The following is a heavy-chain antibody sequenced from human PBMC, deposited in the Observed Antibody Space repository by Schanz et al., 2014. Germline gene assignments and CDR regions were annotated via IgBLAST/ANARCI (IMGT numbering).Heavy chain of an antibody. CDR2: INTGSGDT. D-gene: IGHD5-12*01. CDR3: ARGIGGYGANNYVDY. Sequence: QIQLVQSGPEVKKPGATVKVSCKASGYTFTSYGISWVRQAPGQGLEWMGWINTGSGDTKYSQNFQGRVTITRDTSASTAYMELSSLRSEDTAVYSCARGIGGYGANNYVDYWGQGTLVTVSS. J-gene: IGHJ4*02. CDR1: GYTFTSYG. V-gene: IGHV1-18*01.